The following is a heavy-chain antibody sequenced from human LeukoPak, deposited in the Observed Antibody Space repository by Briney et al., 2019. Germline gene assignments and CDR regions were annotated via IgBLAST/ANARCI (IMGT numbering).Heavy chain of an antibody. J-gene: IGHJ3*02. V-gene: IGHV4-30-2*01. D-gene: IGHD5-12*01. Sequence: SETLSLTCAVSGGSISSGGYSWSWIRQPPGKGLEWIGYIYHSGSTYYNPSLKSRVTISVDRSKNQFSLKVSSVTAADTAVYYCARVADYSGAFDIWGQGTMVTVSS. CDR3: ARVADYSGAFDI. CDR2: IYHSGST. CDR1: GGSISSGGYS.